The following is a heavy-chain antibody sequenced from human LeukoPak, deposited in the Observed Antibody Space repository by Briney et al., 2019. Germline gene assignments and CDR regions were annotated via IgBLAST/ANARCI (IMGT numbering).Heavy chain of an antibody. J-gene: IGHJ4*02. CDR2: IYYSGST. D-gene: IGHD2-15*01. CDR1: GGSISSGSYY. CDR3: AGFIVVVVAATS. Sequence: SQTLSLTCTVSGGSISSGSYYWGWIRQPPGKGLEWIGSIYYSGSTYYNPSLKSRVTISVDTSKNQFSLKLSSVIAADTAVYYCAGFIVVVVAATSWGQGILVTVSS. V-gene: IGHV4-39*01.